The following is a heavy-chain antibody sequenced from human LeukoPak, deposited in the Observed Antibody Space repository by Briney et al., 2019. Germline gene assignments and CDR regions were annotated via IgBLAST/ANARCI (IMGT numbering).Heavy chain of an antibody. Sequence: GGSLRLSCAASGFTFSHYYMSWIRQAPGKWLEWVSYISSSGSTIYYADSVKGRFTISRDNAKNSLYLQMNSLRAEDTAVYYCASYYYDSSGYYYGMDVWGQGTTVTVSS. V-gene: IGHV3-11*01. J-gene: IGHJ6*02. CDR3: ASYYYDSSGYYYGMDV. CDR1: GFTFSHYY. CDR2: ISSSGSTI. D-gene: IGHD3-22*01.